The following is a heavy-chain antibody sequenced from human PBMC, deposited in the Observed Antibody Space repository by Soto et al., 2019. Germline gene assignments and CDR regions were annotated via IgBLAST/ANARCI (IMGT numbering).Heavy chain of an antibody. CDR3: AKVGNWFDP. J-gene: IGHJ5*02. CDR1: GFTFSTRA. V-gene: IGHV3-23*01. Sequence: GGSLRLSCAASGFTFSTRAMNWVRQFPGRGLEWVSVISSSDSSTSYADSVKGRFTISRDNSKNTLYLQMNSLRAEDTAVYYCAKVGNWFDPWGQGTLVTVSS. CDR2: ISSSDSST.